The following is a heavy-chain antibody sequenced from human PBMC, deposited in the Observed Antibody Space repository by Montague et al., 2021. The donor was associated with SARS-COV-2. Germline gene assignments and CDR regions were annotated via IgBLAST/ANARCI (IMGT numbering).Heavy chain of an antibody. D-gene: IGHD3-9*01. CDR2: ISYDGSNK. Sequence: SLRLSCAASGFTFSSYGMHWVRQAPGKGLEWVAVISYDGSNKYYADSVKGRFTISRDNSKNTLYLQMNSLRAEDTAVYYCAKDLRVRYFDWIPRDYYYYGMGVWGQGTTVTVSS. J-gene: IGHJ6*02. CDR3: AKDLRVRYFDWIPRDYYYYGMGV. CDR1: GFTFSSYG. V-gene: IGHV3-30*18.